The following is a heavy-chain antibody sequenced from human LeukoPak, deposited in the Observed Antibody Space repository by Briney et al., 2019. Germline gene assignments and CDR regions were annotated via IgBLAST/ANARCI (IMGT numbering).Heavy chain of an antibody. V-gene: IGHV3-7*01. J-gene: IGHJ4*02. CDR2: IKHNGDEL. D-gene: IGHD3-16*01. Sequence: GGSLRLSCAASGFTFSSYWMTWVRQAPGKGLEWVANIKHNGDELNYVDSVEDRFTISRDNAKNSLYLHMTGPRAEDTAVYYCARELRTFDSWGQGTLVTVSS. CDR1: GFTFSSYW. CDR3: ARELRTFDS.